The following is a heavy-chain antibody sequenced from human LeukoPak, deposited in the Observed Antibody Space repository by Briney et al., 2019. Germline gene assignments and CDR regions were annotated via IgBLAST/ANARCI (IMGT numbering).Heavy chain of an antibody. V-gene: IGHV4-4*07. J-gene: IGHJ6*03. Sequence: SETLSLTCTVSGGSTRNFYWGWLRQPAGKGLEWIGRIYTTGSTNYSPSLKSRVTMSVDTSNNQFSLRLSSVTAADTAVYYCARLRFGERYMDVWGKGTTVIISS. CDR2: IYTTGST. CDR1: GGSTRNFY. CDR3: ARLRFGERYMDV. D-gene: IGHD3-10*01.